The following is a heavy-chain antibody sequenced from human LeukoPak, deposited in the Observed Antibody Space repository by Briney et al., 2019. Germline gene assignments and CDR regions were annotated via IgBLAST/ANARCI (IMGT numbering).Heavy chain of an antibody. D-gene: IGHD3-10*01. V-gene: IGHV3-33*01. J-gene: IGHJ4*02. Sequence: PGGSLRLSCAASGFTFSSYGMPWVRQAPGKGLEWVAVIWYDGGNKYYADSVKGRFTISRDNSKNTLYLQMNSLRAEDTAVYYCARDDGSGSSLDYWGQRTLVTLSS. CDR3: ARDDGSGSSLDY. CDR1: GFTFSSYG. CDR2: IWYDGGNK.